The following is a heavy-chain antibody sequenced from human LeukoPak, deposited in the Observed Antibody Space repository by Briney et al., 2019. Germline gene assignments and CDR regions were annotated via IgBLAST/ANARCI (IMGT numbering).Heavy chain of an antibody. CDR1: GYTFTGYY. J-gene: IGHJ5*02. V-gene: IGHV1-2*02. Sequence: AASVKVSCKASGYTFTGYYMHWVRQAPGQGLEWMGWINPNSGGTNYAQKLQGRVTMTTDTSTSTAYMELRSLRSDDTAVYYCARALESSWYDNWFDPWGQGTLVTVSS. CDR3: ARALESSWYDNWFDP. D-gene: IGHD6-13*01. CDR2: INPNSGGT.